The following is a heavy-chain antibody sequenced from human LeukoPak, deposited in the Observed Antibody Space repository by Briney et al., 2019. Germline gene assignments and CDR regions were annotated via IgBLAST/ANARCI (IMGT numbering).Heavy chain of an antibody. V-gene: IGHV3-30-3*01. J-gene: IGHJ5*02. CDR3: ARVRPESDP. Sequence: GGSLRLSCAASGFTFSSYAMHWVRQAPGKGLEWVAVISYDGSNKYYADSVKGRFTISRDNSKNTLYLQMNSLRAEDTAVYYCARVRPESDPWGQGTLVTVSS. CDR2: ISYDGSNK. CDR1: GFTFSSYA.